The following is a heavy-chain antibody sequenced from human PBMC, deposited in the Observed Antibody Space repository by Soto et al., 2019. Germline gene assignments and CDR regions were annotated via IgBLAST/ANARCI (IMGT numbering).Heavy chain of an antibody. D-gene: IGHD3-16*01. CDR3: ARGAHVFDYYMDV. Sequence: SETLSLTCTVSGGSISSYYWSWIRQPPGKGLEWIGYIYYSGSTNYNPSLKSRVTISVDTSKNQFSLKLSSVTAADTAVYYCARGAHVFDYYMDVWGKGTTVTVSS. V-gene: IGHV4-59*01. CDR2: IYYSGST. J-gene: IGHJ6*03. CDR1: GGSISSYY.